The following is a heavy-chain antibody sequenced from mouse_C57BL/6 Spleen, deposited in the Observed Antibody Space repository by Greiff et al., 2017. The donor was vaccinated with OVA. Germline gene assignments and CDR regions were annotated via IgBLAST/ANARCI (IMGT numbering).Heavy chain of an antibody. CDR3: ASFNYGSTVAY. Sequence: QVQLKESGAELARPGASVKLSCKASGYTFTSYGISWVKQRTGQGLEWIGEIYPRSGNTYYNEKFKGKATLTADKSSSTAYMELRSLTSEDSAVYFCASFNYGSTVAYWGQGTLVTVSA. J-gene: IGHJ3*01. CDR2: IYPRSGNT. CDR1: GYTFTSYG. V-gene: IGHV1-81*01. D-gene: IGHD1-1*01.